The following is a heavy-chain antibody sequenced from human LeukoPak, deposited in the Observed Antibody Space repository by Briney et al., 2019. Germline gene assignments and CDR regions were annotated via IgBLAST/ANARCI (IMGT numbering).Heavy chain of an antibody. CDR3: AKGTYCGGDCYFFDY. CDR2: ISPGGGTT. V-gene: IGHV3-23*01. D-gene: IGHD2-21*01. CDR1: GFAFGSEA. J-gene: IGHJ4*02. Sequence: GGSLRLSCAVSGFAFGSEAMSWVRQSPARGLEWVASISPGGGTTYYADYVKGRFTISRDNSKNSLFVQMNSLRAEDTAVYFCAKGTYCGGDCYFFDYWGQGTLVTVSS.